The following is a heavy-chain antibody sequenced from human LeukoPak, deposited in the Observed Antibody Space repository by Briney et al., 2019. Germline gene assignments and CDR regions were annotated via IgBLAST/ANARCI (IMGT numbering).Heavy chain of an antibody. Sequence: GGSLTLSCAASGFTVSNAWMSWVCQAPGKGLEWVGRIKSKTDGGTTDYAAPVKGRFTISRDDSKNTLYLQMNSLKTEDTAVFYCTSHEYSSLPFDYWGQGTLVTVSS. CDR3: TSHEYSSLPFDY. CDR2: IKSKTDGGTT. D-gene: IGHD6-6*01. CDR1: GFTVSNAW. J-gene: IGHJ4*02. V-gene: IGHV3-15*01.